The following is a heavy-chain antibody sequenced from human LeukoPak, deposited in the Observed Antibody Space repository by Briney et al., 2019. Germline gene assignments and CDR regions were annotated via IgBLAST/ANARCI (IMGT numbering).Heavy chain of an antibody. CDR1: GGSISSSSYY. J-gene: IGHJ4*02. Sequence: SETLSLTCTVSGGSISSSSYYWGWIRQPPGKGLEWIGSIYYSGSTYYNPSLKSRVTISVDTSKNQFSLKLSSVTAADTAVYYCARVDSAAAIDYWGQGTLVTVSS. D-gene: IGHD6-13*01. CDR3: ARVDSAAAIDY. CDR2: IYYSGST. V-gene: IGHV4-39*07.